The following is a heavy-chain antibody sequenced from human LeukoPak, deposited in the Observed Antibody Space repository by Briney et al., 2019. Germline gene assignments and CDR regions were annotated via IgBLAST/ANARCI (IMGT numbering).Heavy chain of an antibody. CDR2: IKSKTDGETT. J-gene: IGHJ4*02. V-gene: IGHV3-15*01. Sequence: GGSLRLSCAASGFTFSNAWMSWVRQAPGKGLEWVGRIKSKTDGETTDYAAPVKGRFTISRDDSKNTLYLQMNSLKTEDTAVYYCTTEVQVWGQGTLVTVSS. CDR1: GFTFSNAW. CDR3: TTEVQV.